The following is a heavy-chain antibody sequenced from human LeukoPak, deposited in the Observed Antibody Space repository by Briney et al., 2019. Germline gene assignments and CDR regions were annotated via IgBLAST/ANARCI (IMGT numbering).Heavy chain of an antibody. J-gene: IGHJ4*02. V-gene: IGHV4-39*07. CDR2: IYYSGST. CDR3: ARGRAGVSSSWYVYYFDY. Sequence: PSETLSLTCTVSGGSISSSSYYWGWIRQPPGTGLEWIGSIYYSGSTYYNPSLKSRVTISVDTSKNQFSLKLSSVTAADTAVYYCARGRAGVSSSWYVYYFDYWGQGTLVTVSS. D-gene: IGHD6-13*01. CDR1: GGSISSSSYY.